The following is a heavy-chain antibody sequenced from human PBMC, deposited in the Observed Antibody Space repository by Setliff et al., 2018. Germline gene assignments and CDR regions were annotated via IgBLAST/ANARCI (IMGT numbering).Heavy chain of an antibody. CDR2: IYYSGST. V-gene: IGHV4-39*01. D-gene: IGHD2-21*02. CDR1: GGSISSGGYY. CDR3: VRHWDFCGGNCPHNSIDY. Sequence: SETLSLTCTVSGGSISSGGYYWSWIRQHPGKGLEWIGYIYYSGSTYYNASLKSRVTISVDTSKNQFSLKLSSVTAADTAMYYCVRHWDFCGGNCPHNSIDYWGRGALVTVSS. J-gene: IGHJ4*02.